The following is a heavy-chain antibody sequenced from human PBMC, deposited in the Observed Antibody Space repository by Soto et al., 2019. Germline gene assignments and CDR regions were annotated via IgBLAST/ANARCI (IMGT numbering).Heavy chain of an antibody. CDR3: ARGGGSDSFDY. D-gene: IGHD1-26*01. CDR2: INHLETT. J-gene: IGHJ4*02. CDR1: GASISYGGYS. V-gene: IGHV4-30-2*01. Sequence: SETLSLTCTFSGASISYGGYSWSWIRQTPGKGLEWIGYINHLETTFYNPSFESRLTLSIDRTKNQFSLNLNSMSAADRAVYFCARGGGSDSFDYWGQGILVTVSS.